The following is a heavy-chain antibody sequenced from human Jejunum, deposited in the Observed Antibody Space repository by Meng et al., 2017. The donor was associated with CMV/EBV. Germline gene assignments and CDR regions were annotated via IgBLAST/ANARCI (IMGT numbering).Heavy chain of an antibody. Sequence: QGRLAGVGPGLVKSSGTLSLTCNVSGDSITTYYWSWIRQPPGRGLEWIGYIYYSGSTNYNPSLESRVTISIDTSKNQFSLKLGSVTAADTAMYFCASITRDSRRVANWGQGTLVTVSS. D-gene: IGHD2-21*01. CDR3: ASITRDSRRVAN. J-gene: IGHJ4*02. V-gene: IGHV4-59*01. CDR1: GDSITTYY. CDR2: IYYSGST.